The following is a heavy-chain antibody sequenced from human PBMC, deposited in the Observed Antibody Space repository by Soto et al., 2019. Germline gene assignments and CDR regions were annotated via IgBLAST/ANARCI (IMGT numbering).Heavy chain of an antibody. CDR3: ARWAFDYYSDY. CDR1: GFTFSSYE. J-gene: IGHJ4*02. CDR2: ISSSGSTI. Sequence: GGSLRLSCAASGFTFSSYEMNWVRQAPGKGLEWVSYISSSGSTIYYADSVKGRFTISRDNAKNSLYLQINSLSAEDTAVYYCARWAFDYYSDYWGQGTLVTVSS. V-gene: IGHV3-48*03.